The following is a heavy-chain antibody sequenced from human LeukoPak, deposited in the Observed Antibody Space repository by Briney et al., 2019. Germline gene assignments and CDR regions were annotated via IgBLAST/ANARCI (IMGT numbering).Heavy chain of an antibody. Sequence: PSETLSLTCTVSGGSISSYYWSWIRQPPGKGLEWIGSIYYSGSTYYNPSLKSRVTISVDTSKNQFSLKLSSVTAADTAVYYCARQRGVIAAAYYFDYWGQGTLVTVSS. CDR2: IYYSGST. CDR3: ARQRGVIAAAYYFDY. J-gene: IGHJ4*02. D-gene: IGHD6-13*01. CDR1: GGSISSYY. V-gene: IGHV4-59*05.